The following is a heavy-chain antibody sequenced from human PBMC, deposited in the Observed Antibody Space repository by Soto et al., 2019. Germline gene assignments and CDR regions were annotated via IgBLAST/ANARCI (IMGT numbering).Heavy chain of an antibody. CDR1: GGSISSGGYY. Sequence: QVQLQESGPGLVKPSQTLSLTCTVSGGSISSGGYYWNWIRQHPGKGLEWIGYSYYSGNTYYNPSLKRRLSISVDTSKNQLPLRLSSLTAGDTAMYYCARYPKYTCTSGYYVSSGNFDNWGHRILVTLSA. CDR2: SYYSGNT. D-gene: IGHD3-3*01. V-gene: IGHV4-31*03. CDR3: ARYPKYTCTSGYYVSSGNFDN. J-gene: IGHJ4*01.